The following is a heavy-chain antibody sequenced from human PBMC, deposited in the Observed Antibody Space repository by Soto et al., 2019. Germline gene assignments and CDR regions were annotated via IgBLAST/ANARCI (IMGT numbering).Heavy chain of an antibody. CDR1: GDNISNNRAS. J-gene: IGHJ6*02. D-gene: IGHD3-22*01. CDR3: ARYYYDSSGSFFHYYGMDV. Sequence: SQTLSLTCAISGDNISNNRASWNWIRQSPSRGLEWLGKTYFWSKWSNDYAVSVKSRITIIPDTSQNQFSLHLNSVTPEDTAVYYCARYYYDSSGSFFHYYGMDVWGQGTTVTVSS. V-gene: IGHV6-1*01. CDR2: TYFWSKWSN.